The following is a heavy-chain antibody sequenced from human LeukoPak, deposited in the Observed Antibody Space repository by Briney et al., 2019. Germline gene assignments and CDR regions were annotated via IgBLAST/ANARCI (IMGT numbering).Heavy chain of an antibody. J-gene: IGHJ4*02. D-gene: IGHD3-10*01. CDR3: ARVRASLDY. V-gene: IGHV3-48*03. CDR1: GFTFSSYE. CDR2: ISTSGSTR. Sequence: PGGSLRLSCAASGFTFSSYEMIWVRQAPGKGLEWVSYISTSGSTRNYADSVQGRFTISRDNAENSLYLQMNSLRAEDTAVYYCARVRASLDYWGQGTLVTVSS.